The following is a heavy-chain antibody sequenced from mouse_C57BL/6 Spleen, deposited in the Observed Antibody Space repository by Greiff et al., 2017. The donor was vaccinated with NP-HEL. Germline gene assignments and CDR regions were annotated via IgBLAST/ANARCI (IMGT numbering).Heavy chain of an antibody. V-gene: IGHV7-3*01. CDR3: ARSNWYFDY. CDR2: IRNKANGYTT. Sequence: EVKVVESGGGLVQPGGSLSLSCAASGFTFTDYYMSWVRQPPGKALEWLGFIRNKANGYTTEYSASVKGRFTISRDNSQSILYLQMNALRAEDSATYYCARSNWYFDYWGQGTTLTVSS. D-gene: IGHD4-1*01. CDR1: GFTFTDYY. J-gene: IGHJ2*01.